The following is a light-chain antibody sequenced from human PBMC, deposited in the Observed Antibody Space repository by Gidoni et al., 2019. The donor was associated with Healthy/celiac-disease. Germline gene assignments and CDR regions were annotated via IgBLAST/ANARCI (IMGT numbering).Light chain of an antibody. CDR2: DAS. CDR3: QQYNSYLYT. J-gene: IGKJ2*01. CDR1: QSISSW. V-gene: IGKV1-5*01. Sequence: DIKMTQSPSTLSASVGDRVTITCRASQSISSWLAWYQQKPGKAPKLLIYDASSLESGVPSRFSGSGSGTEFTLTISSLQPDDFATYYCQQYNSYLYTFGQGTKLKIK.